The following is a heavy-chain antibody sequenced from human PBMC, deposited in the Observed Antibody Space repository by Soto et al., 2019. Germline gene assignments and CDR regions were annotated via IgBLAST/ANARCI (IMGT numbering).Heavy chain of an antibody. Sequence: QGQLVESGGGVVQPGRSLRLSCAASGFTFSSYGMHWVRQAPGKGLEWVALISYDGGRKYYADFVRGRFTISRDNSKNTHYLQMNSLRAEDTAMYFCAKTRGYSYEYGLDVWGRGTTVSVSS. D-gene: IGHD5-18*01. V-gene: IGHV3-30*18. CDR3: AKTRGYSYEYGLDV. J-gene: IGHJ6*02. CDR1: GFTFSSYG. CDR2: ISYDGGRK.